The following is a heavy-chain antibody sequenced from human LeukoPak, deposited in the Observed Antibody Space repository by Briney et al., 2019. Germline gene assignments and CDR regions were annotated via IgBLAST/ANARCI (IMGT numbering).Heavy chain of an antibody. J-gene: IGHJ4*02. CDR2: ISVYNGDT. CDR1: DDTFRSYG. V-gene: IGHV1-18*01. D-gene: IGHD6-25*01. Sequence: ASVKVSCKASDDTFRSYGFSWVRQAPGQGLEWMGWISVYNGDTKYGQKFQDRVTMTRDTFTNTAYMELRSLRSGDTAVYYCAILAAAVEGDSWGQGTLVTVSS. CDR3: AILAAAVEGDS.